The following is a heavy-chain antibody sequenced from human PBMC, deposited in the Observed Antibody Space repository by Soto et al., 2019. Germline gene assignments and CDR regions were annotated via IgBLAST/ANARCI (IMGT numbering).Heavy chain of an antibody. CDR1: GYTFTSYY. Sequence: ASVKVSCKASGYTFTSYYMHWVRQAPGQGLEWMGIINPSGGSTSYAQKFQGRVTMTRDTSTSTVYMELSSLRSEDTAVYHCARGGYCSGGSCHPYYYYGMDVWGQGTTVTVSS. J-gene: IGHJ6*02. CDR3: ARGGYCSGGSCHPYYYYGMDV. CDR2: INPSGGST. D-gene: IGHD2-15*01. V-gene: IGHV1-46*01.